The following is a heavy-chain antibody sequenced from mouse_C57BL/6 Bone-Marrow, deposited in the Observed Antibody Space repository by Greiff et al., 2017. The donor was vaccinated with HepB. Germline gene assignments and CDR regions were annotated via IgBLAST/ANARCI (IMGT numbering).Heavy chain of an antibody. D-gene: IGHD2-3*01. CDR2: IYPRDGST. Sequence: VQGVESDAELVKPGASVKISCKVSGYTFPDHTIHWMKQRPEQGLEWIGYIYPRDGSTKYNEKFKGKATLTADKSSSTAYMQLNSLTSEDSAVYFCERYGDGYSDYWGQGTTLTVSS. CDR3: ERYGDGYSDY. V-gene: IGHV1-78*01. J-gene: IGHJ2*01. CDR1: GYTFPDHT.